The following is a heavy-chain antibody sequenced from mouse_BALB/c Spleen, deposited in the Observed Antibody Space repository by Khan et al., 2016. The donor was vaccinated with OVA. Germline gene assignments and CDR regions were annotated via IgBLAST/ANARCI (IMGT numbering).Heavy chain of an antibody. Sequence: EVQLQQSGPELVKPGASGRKSGKASGYSFTGYFMNWVMQSHGRSLEWIDRINPPIGETFYNRKFKDQATLTVDESSSTAHMELRSLASEDSAVYYCARIYRSDFDYWGQGTTLTVSS. J-gene: IGHJ2*01. CDR3: ARIYRSDFDY. V-gene: IGHV1-20*02. CDR2: INPPIGET. CDR1: GYSFTGYF. D-gene: IGHD1-1*01.